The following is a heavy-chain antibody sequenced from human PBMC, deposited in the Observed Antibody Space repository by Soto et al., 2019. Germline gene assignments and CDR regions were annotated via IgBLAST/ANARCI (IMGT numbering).Heavy chain of an antibody. Sequence: GGSLRLSCAASGFTFSSYAMSWIRQAPGKGLEWVSAISGGGITTYYADSVKGRFTISRDNSKNTLYLQMNSLRAEDTAVYYCAKARYTYDYEFDYWGQGTLVT. J-gene: IGHJ4*02. D-gene: IGHD3-16*01. CDR2: ISGGGITT. CDR1: GFTFSSYA. CDR3: AKARYTYDYEFDY. V-gene: IGHV3-23*01.